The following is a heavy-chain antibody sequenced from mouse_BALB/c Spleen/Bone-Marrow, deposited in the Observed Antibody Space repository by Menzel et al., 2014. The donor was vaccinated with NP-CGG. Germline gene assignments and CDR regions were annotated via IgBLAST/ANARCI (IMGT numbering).Heavy chain of an antibody. CDR3: ARSLYPRAMDY. Sequence: EVKVVESGGGLVQPGGSLRLSCATSGFTFTDYYMSWVRQPPGKALEWLGFIRNKANGYTTEYSASVKGRFTTSRDNSQSILYLQMNTLRAEDSATYYCARSLYPRAMDYWGQGTSVTVSS. CDR1: GFTFTDYY. CDR2: IRNKANGYTT. D-gene: IGHD2-1*01. V-gene: IGHV7-3*02. J-gene: IGHJ4*01.